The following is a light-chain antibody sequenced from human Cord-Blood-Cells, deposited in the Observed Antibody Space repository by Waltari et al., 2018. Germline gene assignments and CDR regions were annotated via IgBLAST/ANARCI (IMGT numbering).Light chain of an antibody. Sequence: DIVMTQSPDSLAVSLGERATINCKSSQSFLYSSNNKNYLAWYQQKPGQPPKLLIYWASTRESGVPDRFSGSGSGTDFTLTISSLRAEDVAVYYCQQYYSTPPTFGQGTKLEIK. CDR2: WAS. CDR3: QQYYSTPPT. CDR1: QSFLYSSNNKNY. J-gene: IGKJ2*01. V-gene: IGKV4-1*01.